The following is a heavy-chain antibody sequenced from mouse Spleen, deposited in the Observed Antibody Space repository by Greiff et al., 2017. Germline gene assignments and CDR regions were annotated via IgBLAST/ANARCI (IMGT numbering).Heavy chain of an antibody. D-gene: IGHD4-1*01. CDR2: ISSGGDYI. V-gene: IGHV5-9-1*02. CDR3: TRDLNWDWFAY. Sequence: DVMLVESGEGLVKPGGSLKLSCAASGFTFSSYAMSWVRQTPEKRLEWVAYISSGGDYIYYADTVKGRFTISRDNARNTLYLQMSSLKSEDTAMYYCTRDLNWDWFAYWGQGTLVTVSA. CDR1: GFTFSSYA. J-gene: IGHJ3*01.